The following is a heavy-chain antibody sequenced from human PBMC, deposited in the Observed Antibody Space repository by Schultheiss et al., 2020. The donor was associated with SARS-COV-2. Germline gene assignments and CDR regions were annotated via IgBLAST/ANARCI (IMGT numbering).Heavy chain of an antibody. CDR2: INSDGSST. D-gene: IGHD2-2*01. CDR3: ARDQVVVQYGMDV. Sequence: GGSLRLSCAASEFTFDGYAMHWVRQAPGKGLEWVAGINSDGSSTSYADSVKGRFTISRDKAKNTLYLQMNSLRAEDTAVYYCARDQVVVQYGMDVWGQGTMVTVSS. J-gene: IGHJ6*02. V-gene: IGHV3-74*01. CDR1: EFTFDGYA.